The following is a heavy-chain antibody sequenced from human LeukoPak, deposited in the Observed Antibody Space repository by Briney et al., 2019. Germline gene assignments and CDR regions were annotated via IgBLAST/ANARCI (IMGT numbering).Heavy chain of an antibody. CDR1: GFTVSSSY. V-gene: IGHV3-66*01. CDR3: ARWVVATMFDY. D-gene: IGHD5-12*01. CDR2: IYSDGST. Sequence: GGSLRLSCATSGFTVSSSYLSWVRQAPGKGLEWVSVIYSDGSTYYADSVKGRFTISRDNSKNTLFLQMNSLRAEDTAVYYCARWVVATMFDYWGQGTLVTVSS. J-gene: IGHJ4*02.